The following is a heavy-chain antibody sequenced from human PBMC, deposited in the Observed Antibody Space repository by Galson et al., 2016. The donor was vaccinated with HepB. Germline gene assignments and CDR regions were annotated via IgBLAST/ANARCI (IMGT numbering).Heavy chain of an antibody. CDR3: AKMKGMVLQSYGMDV. V-gene: IGHV3-23*01. Sequence: SLRLSCATSGFTFSSFAMSWVRQAPGKGLEWVSAITRSGGTYHADSVKGRFTISRDGSKTTLYLQMNSVRAEDTAMYYWAKMKGMVLQSYGMDVWGQGTTVTVSS. CDR2: ITRSGGT. D-gene: IGHD4-11*01. CDR1: GFTFSSFA. J-gene: IGHJ6*02.